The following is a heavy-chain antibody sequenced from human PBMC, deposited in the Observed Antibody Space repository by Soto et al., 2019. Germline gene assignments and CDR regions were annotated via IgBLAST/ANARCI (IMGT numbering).Heavy chain of an antibody. D-gene: IGHD3-10*01. Sequence: SGPTLVNPRQTLTLTCTFSGLSLTTPGMCVSWIRQPPGKALEWLAVIDWDDDKYYSTSLKTRLSISMDTSKNQVVLEMTNVAPVDTATYYCAHIRGAGAYYYYPMDVWGQGTTVTVSS. CDR3: AHIRGAGAYYYYPMDV. V-gene: IGHV2-70*12. CDR2: IDWDDDK. J-gene: IGHJ6*02. CDR1: GLSLTTPGMC.